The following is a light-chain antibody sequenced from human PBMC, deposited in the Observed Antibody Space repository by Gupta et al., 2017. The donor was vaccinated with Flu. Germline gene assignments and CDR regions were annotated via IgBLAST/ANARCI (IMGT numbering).Light chain of an antibody. CDR3: QQSQSSWLT. J-gene: IGKJ4*01. Sequence: PSSLSASVGDRVTITCRTSEIINTYLNWYQQKPGNAPKHLIYVASHLQSGVPSRFSGSGSGTDFTLTISNIQLEDFATYYCQQSQSSWLTFGGGTKVEI. CDR1: EIINTY. CDR2: VAS. V-gene: IGKV1-39*01.